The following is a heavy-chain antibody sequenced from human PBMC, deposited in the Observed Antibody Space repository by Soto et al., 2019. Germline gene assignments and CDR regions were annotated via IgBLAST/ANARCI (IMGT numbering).Heavy chain of an antibody. CDR3: AKDRVGGGIAARAGGFDY. CDR2: ISGSGGST. V-gene: IGHV3-23*01. CDR1: GFTFGSYA. Sequence: PGASLRLSCAASGFTFGSYAMSWVGQAPGKGLEWVSAISGSGGSTYYADSVKGRFTISRDNSKNTLYLQMNSLRAEDTAVYYCAKDRVGGGIAARAGGFDYWGQGT. D-gene: IGHD6-6*01. J-gene: IGHJ4*02.